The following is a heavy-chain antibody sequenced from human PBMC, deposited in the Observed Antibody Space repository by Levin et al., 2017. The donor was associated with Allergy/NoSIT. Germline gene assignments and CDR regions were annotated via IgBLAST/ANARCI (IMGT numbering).Heavy chain of an antibody. J-gene: IGHJ4*02. CDR2: INHSGST. CDR3: ARGWEDDSSGLGAYYFDY. CDR1: GGSFSGYY. V-gene: IGHV4-34*01. D-gene: IGHD3-22*01. Sequence: KPSETLSLTCAVYGGSFSGYYWSWIRQPPGKGLEWIGEINHSGSTNYNPSLKSRVTISVDTSKNQFSLKLSSVTAADTAVYYCARGWEDDSSGLGAYYFDYWGQGTLVTVSS.